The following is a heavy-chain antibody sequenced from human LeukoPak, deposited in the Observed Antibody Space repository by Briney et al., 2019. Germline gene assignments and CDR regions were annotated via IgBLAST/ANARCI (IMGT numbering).Heavy chain of an antibody. CDR2: INHSGST. CDR1: GGSFSGYY. Sequence: SETLSLTCAVYGGSFSGYYWSWIRQPPGKGLEWIGEINHSGSTNYNPSLKSRVTISVDTSKNQFSLKLSSVTAADTAVYYCARHDYYYDSSGYFDYWGQGTLVTVSS. CDR3: ARHDYYYDSSGYFDY. J-gene: IGHJ4*02. D-gene: IGHD3-22*01. V-gene: IGHV4-34*01.